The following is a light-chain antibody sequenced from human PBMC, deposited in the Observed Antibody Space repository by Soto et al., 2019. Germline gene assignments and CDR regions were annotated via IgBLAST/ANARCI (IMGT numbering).Light chain of an antibody. V-gene: IGLV1-47*01. CDR2: RND. Sequence: QSVLPQPPSASGTPGQRVTISCSTTNSRSGSNYVYWYQQPPGAAPKLLIYRNDQRPSGVPDRFSASKSGTSASLAISGLRSEDEADYFCAKWDDSLRVYVFGSGTMVTVL. J-gene: IGLJ1*01. CDR3: AKWDDSLRVYV. CDR1: NSRSGSNY.